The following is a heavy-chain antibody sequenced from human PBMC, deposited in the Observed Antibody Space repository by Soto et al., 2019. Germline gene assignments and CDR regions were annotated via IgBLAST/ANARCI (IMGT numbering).Heavy chain of an antibody. J-gene: IGHJ4*02. CDR3: AKDFTMTPDYFDY. D-gene: IGHD3-22*01. CDR2: ISYDGSNK. CDR1: GFTFSSYG. Sequence: PGGSLRLSCAASGFTFSSYGMHWVRQAPGKGLEWVAVISYDGSNKYYADSVKGRFTISRDNSKNTLYLQMNSLRAEDTAVYYCAKDFTMTPDYFDYWGQGTLVTVSS. V-gene: IGHV3-30*18.